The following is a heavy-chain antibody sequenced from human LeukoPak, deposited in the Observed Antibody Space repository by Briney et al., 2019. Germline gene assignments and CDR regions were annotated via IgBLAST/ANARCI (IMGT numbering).Heavy chain of an antibody. D-gene: IGHD3-3*01. CDR3: ARDCGVRRITIFGVVTLGNWFDP. Sequence: GGSLRLSCAASGFTFSSYEMNWVRQAPGKGLEWVSYISSSGSTIYYADSVKGRFTISRDNAKNSLYLQMNSLRAEDTAVYYCARDCGVRRITIFGVVTLGNWFDPWGQGTLVTVSS. CDR2: ISSSGSTI. CDR1: GFTFSSYE. J-gene: IGHJ5*02. V-gene: IGHV3-48*03.